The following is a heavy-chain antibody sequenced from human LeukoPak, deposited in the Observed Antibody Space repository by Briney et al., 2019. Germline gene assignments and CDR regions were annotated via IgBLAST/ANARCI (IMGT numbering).Heavy chain of an antibody. CDR2: ISYDGSSI. CDR3: ARDQPGTSTLSGA. CDR1: GFAFSSYA. Sequence: GGSLRLSCAASGFAFSSYAMHWVRQAPGKGLEWVAFISYDGSSIYYADSVKGRFTISRDNSKNTLYLQMNSLRAEDTAVYFCARDQPGTSTLSGAWGQGTLVTVSS. J-gene: IGHJ5*02. V-gene: IGHV3-30-3*01. D-gene: IGHD1-14*01.